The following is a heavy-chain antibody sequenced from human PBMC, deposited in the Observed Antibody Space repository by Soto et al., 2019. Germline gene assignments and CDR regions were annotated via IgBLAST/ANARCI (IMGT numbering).Heavy chain of an antibody. CDR3: ARFSGGSYNTYYFYYGMDV. D-gene: IGHD2-15*01. V-gene: IGHV1-18*01. CDR1: GYTFTSYG. J-gene: IGHJ6*02. CDR2: ISAYNGNT. Sequence: GASVKVSCKASGYTFTSYGISWVRQAPGQGLDWMGWISAYNGNTKYAQDLQGRVTMTSDTSTSTAYTELRSLRSDDTAMYYCARFSGGSYNTYYFYYGMDVWGQGTTVTVSS.